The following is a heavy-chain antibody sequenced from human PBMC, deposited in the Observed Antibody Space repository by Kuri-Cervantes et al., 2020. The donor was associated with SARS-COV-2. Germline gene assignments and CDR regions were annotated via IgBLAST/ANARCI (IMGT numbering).Heavy chain of an antibody. CDR1: GASISSSTYY. CDR2: IYESGDT. J-gene: IGHJ6*02. D-gene: IGHD3-10*01. Sequence: GSLRLSCTVSGASISSSTYYWGWIRQSPGKGLEWIGSIYESGDTYYSSSLKSRLSLSVDTSKNQFSLKLSSVTAADTAVYYCARFSSGYYGSGSYYATYYYGMDVWGQGTTVTVSS. V-gene: IGHV4-39*01. CDR3: ARFSSGYYGSGSYYATYYYGMDV.